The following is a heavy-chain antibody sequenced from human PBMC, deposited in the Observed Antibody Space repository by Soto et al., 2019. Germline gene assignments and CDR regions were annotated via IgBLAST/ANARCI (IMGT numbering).Heavy chain of an antibody. CDR2: IWYDGSNK. Sequence: GGSLRLSCAASGFTFSSYGMHWVRQAPGKGLEWVAVIWYDGSNKYYADSVKGRFTISRDNSKNTLYLQMNSLRAEETAVYYCARDSRGYSYGYGMDVWGQGTTVTVSS. CDR3: ARDSRGYSYGYGMDV. CDR1: GFTFSSYG. J-gene: IGHJ6*02. D-gene: IGHD5-18*01. V-gene: IGHV3-33*01.